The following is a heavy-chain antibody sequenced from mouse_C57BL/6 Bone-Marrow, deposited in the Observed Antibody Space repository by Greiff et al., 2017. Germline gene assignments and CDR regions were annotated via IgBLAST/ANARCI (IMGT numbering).Heavy chain of an antibody. CDR1: GFTFSDYG. V-gene: IGHV5-15*01. CDR2: ISNLAYSI. D-gene: IGHD1-1*01. Sequence: EVKLMESGGGLVQPGGSLKLSCAASGFTFSDYGMAWVRQAPRKGPEWVAFISNLAYSIYYADTVTGRFTISRENAKNTLYLEMSSLRSEDTAMYYCARLGYYGSSYYAMDYWGQGTSVTVSS. J-gene: IGHJ4*01. CDR3: ARLGYYGSSYYAMDY.